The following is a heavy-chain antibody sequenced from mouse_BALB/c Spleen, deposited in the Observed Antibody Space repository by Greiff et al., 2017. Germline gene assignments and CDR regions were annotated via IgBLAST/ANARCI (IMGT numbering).Heavy chain of an antibody. V-gene: IGHV5-17*02. D-gene: IGHD2-3*01. CDR1: GFTFSSFG. CDR2: ISSGSSTI. CDR3: ARYGYYVYAMDY. Sequence: EVHLVESGGGLVQPGGSRKLSCAASGFTFSSFGMHWVRQAPEKGLEWVAYISSGSSTIYYADTVKGRFTISRDNPKNTLFLQMTSLRSEDTAMYYCARYGYYVYAMDYWGQGTSVTVSS. J-gene: IGHJ4*01.